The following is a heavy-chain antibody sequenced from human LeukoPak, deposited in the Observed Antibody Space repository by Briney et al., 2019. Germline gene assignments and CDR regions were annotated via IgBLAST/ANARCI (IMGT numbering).Heavy chain of an antibody. CDR2: INHSGST. CDR1: GGSFSGYY. J-gene: IGHJ5*02. D-gene: IGHD1-26*01. V-gene: IGHV4-34*01. CDR3: ARDPGSGSYPYNWFDP. Sequence: SETLSLTCAVYGGSFSGYYWSWIRQPPGKGLEWIGEINHSGSTNYNPSLKSRVTISVDTSKNQFSLKLSSVTAADTAVYYCARDPGSGSYPYNWFDPWGQGTLVTVSS.